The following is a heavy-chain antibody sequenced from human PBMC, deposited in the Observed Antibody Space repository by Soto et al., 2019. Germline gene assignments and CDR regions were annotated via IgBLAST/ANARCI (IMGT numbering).Heavy chain of an antibody. Sequence: GGSLRLSCAASGFTFSSYSMNWFGQAPGKGLEWVSYISSATTTIYYADSVKGRFTISRDNAKNSLYLQMNSLRADDTAVYYCASGIDAAAPKIDNWGQGTLVPVSS. J-gene: IGHJ4*02. CDR2: ISSATTTI. V-gene: IGHV3-48*01. D-gene: IGHD2-2*01. CDR3: ASGIDAAAPKIDN. CDR1: GFTFSSYS.